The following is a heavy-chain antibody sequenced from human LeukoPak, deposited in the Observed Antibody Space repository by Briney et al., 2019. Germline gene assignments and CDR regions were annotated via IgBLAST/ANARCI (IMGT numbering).Heavy chain of an antibody. V-gene: IGHV3-30-3*01. CDR1: GFTFSSYA. J-gene: IGHJ4*02. CDR2: ISYDGSNK. CDR3: ATLPDGDYEFDY. D-gene: IGHD4-17*01. Sequence: PGRSLRLSCAASGFTFSSYAMHWVRQAPGKGLEWVAVISYDGSNKYYADSVKGRFTISRDNSKNTLYLQMNSLRAEDTAVYYCATLPDGDYEFDYWGQGTLVTVSS.